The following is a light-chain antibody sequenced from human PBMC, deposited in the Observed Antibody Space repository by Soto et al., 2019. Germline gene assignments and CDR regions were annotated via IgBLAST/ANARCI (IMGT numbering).Light chain of an antibody. CDR2: GAS. J-gene: IGKJ1*01. CDR1: QSVSNNY. Sequence: EIVLTQSPGTLSLSPGERATLSCRASQSVSNNYLAWYQQKPGQAPRLLIYGASNRATGIPDRFSGSGSGTDFTLTISRLEPEDCREYDCQQYGSAGTFGQGTKVDIK. CDR3: QQYGSAGT. V-gene: IGKV3-20*01.